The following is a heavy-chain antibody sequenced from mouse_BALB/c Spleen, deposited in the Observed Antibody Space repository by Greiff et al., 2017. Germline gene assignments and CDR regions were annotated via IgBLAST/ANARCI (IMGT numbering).Heavy chain of an antibody. Sequence: EVMLVESGGGLVKPGGSLKLSCAASGFTFSSYAMSWVRQTPEKRLEWVASISSGGSTYYPDSVKGRFTISRDNARNILYLQMSSLRSEDTAMYYCARRGFYYDYDGYAMDYWGQGTSVTVSS. CDR3: ARRGFYYDYDGYAMDY. J-gene: IGHJ4*01. CDR2: ISSGGST. V-gene: IGHV5-6-5*01. CDR1: GFTFSSYA. D-gene: IGHD2-4*01.